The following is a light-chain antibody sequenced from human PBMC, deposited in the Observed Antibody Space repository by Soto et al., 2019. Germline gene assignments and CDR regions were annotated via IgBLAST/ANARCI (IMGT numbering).Light chain of an antibody. V-gene: IGKV3-20*01. CDR2: GAS. CDR3: QQYGSSPIT. CDR1: QSVSSSN. Sequence: EIVFTQSPGTLSLSPGERASLSCRASQSVSSSNLVWYQQKPGQAPRLLIYGASSRATGIPDRFSGSGSGTDFSLTISRLEPEDFAVYYCQQYGSSPITFGQGTRLEI. J-gene: IGKJ5*01.